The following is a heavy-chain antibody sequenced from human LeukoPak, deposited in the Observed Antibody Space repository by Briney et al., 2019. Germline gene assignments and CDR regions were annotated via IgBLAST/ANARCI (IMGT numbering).Heavy chain of an antibody. CDR3: ARGTRYSSGWTFDY. J-gene: IGHJ4*02. Sequence: SETLSLTCTVSGVSISSSNSYWGWIRQPPGKGLEWIGSIYYSGNTYYNASLKSQVSISIDTSKNQFSLQVNSVTPEDTAVYYCARGTRYSSGWTFDYWGQGTLVTVSS. D-gene: IGHD6-19*01. CDR2: IYYSGNT. V-gene: IGHV4-39*01. CDR1: GVSISSSNSY.